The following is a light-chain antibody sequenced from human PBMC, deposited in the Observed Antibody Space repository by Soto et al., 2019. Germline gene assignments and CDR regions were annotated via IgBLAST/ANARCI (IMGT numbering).Light chain of an antibody. V-gene: IGKV1-5*01. CDR1: ESIRTW. Sequence: DIQMTQSPSTLSASVGDRFTITCRDSESIRTWLAWYRHTPGKAPKVLIYDASTLESGVPSRFGCSGAGPECTRPISSLQPDDVATDYCQQYNNYPRTFGQGTKVDIK. CDR2: DAS. J-gene: IGKJ1*01. CDR3: QQYNNYPRT.